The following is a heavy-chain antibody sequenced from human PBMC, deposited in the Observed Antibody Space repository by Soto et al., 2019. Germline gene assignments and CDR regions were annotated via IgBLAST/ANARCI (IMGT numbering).Heavy chain of an antibody. V-gene: IGHV3-7*05. CDR3: ARRGRSDSHVIFPTDY. CDR1: GFTFGSYW. CDR2: IKEDGSDE. Sequence: EVQLVESGGDLVQPGGSLRLSCAASGFTFGSYWMSWVRHAPGRGLEWVANIKEDGSDEYYLDSVKGRFTISRDNAKNSLYLQMNSLRDEDTAVYHCARRGRSDSHVIFPTDYWGQGTLVTVSS. J-gene: IGHJ4*02. D-gene: IGHD3-22*01.